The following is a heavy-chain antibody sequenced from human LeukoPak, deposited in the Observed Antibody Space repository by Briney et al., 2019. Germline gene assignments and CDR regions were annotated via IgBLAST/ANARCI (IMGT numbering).Heavy chain of an antibody. J-gene: IGHJ6*03. D-gene: IGHD6-13*01. CDR2: INPNSGNT. CDR3: ARGVAAAGAIYYYYMDV. CDR1: GYTFTSYD. V-gene: IGHV1-8*01. Sequence: ASVKVSCKASGYTFTSYDINWVRQPTGQGLEWMGWINPNSGNTGSAQDFQGRVPMTRDTSISTAYMELSSLRSEDTAVYYCARGVAAAGAIYYYYMDVWGKGTTVTVSS.